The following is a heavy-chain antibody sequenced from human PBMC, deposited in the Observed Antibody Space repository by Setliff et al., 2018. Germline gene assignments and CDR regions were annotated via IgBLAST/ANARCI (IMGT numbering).Heavy chain of an antibody. CDR3: ASPRRDDLDTPFEPFDI. J-gene: IGHJ3*02. V-gene: IGHV4-39*07. CDR2: ISHSGST. D-gene: IGHD3-3*01. CDR1: GGSISSSSYF. Sequence: PSETLSLTCTVSGGSISSSSYFWSWIRQPPGKGLEWIGEISHSGSTNYNPSLKSRVTMSVDKSKNQFSLKLKSVTASDTAVYYCASPRRDDLDTPFEPFDIWGHGTMVTVSS.